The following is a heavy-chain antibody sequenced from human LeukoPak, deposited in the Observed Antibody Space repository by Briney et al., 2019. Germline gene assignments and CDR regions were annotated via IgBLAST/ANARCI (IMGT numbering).Heavy chain of an antibody. CDR3: SRGPSTTLTTF. Sequence: GGSLRLSCTASGFSFNTYWMTWVRQAPGKGLEWVANIKPDGDTTNYLDSVKGRFTISRDNAKSSLHLQMTGLTAEDTAVYYCSRGPSTTLTTFWGQGTMVTVSS. J-gene: IGHJ4*02. CDR1: GFSFNTYW. CDR2: IKPDGDTT. D-gene: IGHD4-17*01. V-gene: IGHV3-7*01.